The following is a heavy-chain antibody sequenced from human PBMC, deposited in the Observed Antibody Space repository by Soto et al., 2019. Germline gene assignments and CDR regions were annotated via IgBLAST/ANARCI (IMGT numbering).Heavy chain of an antibody. CDR3: AKDSYYYDSSGYFDY. J-gene: IGHJ4*02. D-gene: IGHD3-22*01. Sequence: LRLSCAASGFTFSSYGMHWVRQAPGKGLEWVAVISYDGSNKYYADSVKGRFTISRDNSKNTLYLQMNSLRAEDTAVYYCAKDSYYYDSSGYFDYWGQGTLVTVSS. CDR2: ISYDGSNK. V-gene: IGHV3-30*18. CDR1: GFTFSSYG.